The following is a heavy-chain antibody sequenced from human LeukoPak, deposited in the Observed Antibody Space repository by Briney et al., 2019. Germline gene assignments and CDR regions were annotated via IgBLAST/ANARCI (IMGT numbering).Heavy chain of an antibody. V-gene: IGHV1-18*01. D-gene: IGHD6-19*01. CDR2: ISAYNGNT. J-gene: IGHJ4*02. CDR1: GYTFTSYG. Sequence: ASVKVSCKASGYTFTSYGISWVRQAPGRGLEWMGWISAYNGNTNYAQKLQGRVTMTTDTSTSTAYMELRSLRSDDTAVYYCARDPPLIAVSAGDYWGQGTLVTVSS. CDR3: ARDPPLIAVSAGDY.